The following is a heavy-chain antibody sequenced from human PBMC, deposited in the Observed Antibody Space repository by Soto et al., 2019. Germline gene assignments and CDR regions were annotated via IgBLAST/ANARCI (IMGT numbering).Heavy chain of an antibody. V-gene: IGHV1-8*01. CDR1: GYTFTSYD. Sequence: ASVKVSCKASGYTFTSYDINWVRQATGQGLEWMGWMNPNSGNTGYAQKFQGRVTMTRNTSISTAYMELSSLRSEDTAVYYCARGLKGSRGSGSIRYYYYMDVWGKGTTVTVSS. J-gene: IGHJ6*03. CDR2: MNPNSGNT. CDR3: ARGLKGSRGSGSIRYYYYMDV. D-gene: IGHD3-10*01.